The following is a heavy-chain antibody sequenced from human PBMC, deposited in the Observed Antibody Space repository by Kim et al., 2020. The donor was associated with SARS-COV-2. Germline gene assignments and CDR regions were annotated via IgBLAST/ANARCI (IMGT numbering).Heavy chain of an antibody. CDR2: ISYDGSNK. CDR3: ARSSTDETELLWFGELRIGLFDP. V-gene: IGHV3-30*04. Sequence: GGSLRLSCAASGFTFSSYAMHWVRQAPGKGLEWVAVISYDGSNKYYADSVKGRFTISRDNSKNTLYLQMNSLRAEDTAVYYCARSSTDETELLWFGELRIGLFDPWRQGTLVTVSS. D-gene: IGHD3-10*01. CDR1: GFTFSSYA. J-gene: IGHJ5*02.